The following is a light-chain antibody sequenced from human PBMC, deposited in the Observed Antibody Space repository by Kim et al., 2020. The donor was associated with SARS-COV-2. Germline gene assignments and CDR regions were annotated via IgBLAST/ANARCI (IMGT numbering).Light chain of an antibody. V-gene: IGKV1-39*01. CDR2: AAS. Sequence: ASVGDRVTITCRESQSINTYLNWYQQKPGKPPKLLIYAASSLHSGAPSRFSSSGSGTDFTLTIRGLQPEDFATYYCQESHSPPHTFGQGTKVDIK. CDR3: QESHSPPHT. CDR1: QSINTY. J-gene: IGKJ2*01.